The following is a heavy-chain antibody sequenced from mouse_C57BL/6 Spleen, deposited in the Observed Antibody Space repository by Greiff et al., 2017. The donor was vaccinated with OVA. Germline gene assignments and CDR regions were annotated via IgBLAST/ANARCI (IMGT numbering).Heavy chain of an antibody. V-gene: IGHV1-72*01. Sequence: QVQLQQPGAELVKPGASVKLSCKASGYTFTSYWMHWVKQRPGRGLEWIGRIDPNSGGTKYNEKFKSKATLTVDKPSSTAYMHLSSLTSEDSAVYYCASSLYYGSSYVYFDVWGTGTTVTVSS. CDR1: GYTFTSYW. CDR3: ASSLYYGSSYVYFDV. CDR2: IDPNSGGT. D-gene: IGHD1-1*01. J-gene: IGHJ1*03.